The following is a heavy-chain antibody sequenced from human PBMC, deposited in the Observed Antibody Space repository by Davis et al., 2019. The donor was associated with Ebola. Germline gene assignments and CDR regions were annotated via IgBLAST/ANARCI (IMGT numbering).Heavy chain of an antibody. J-gene: IGHJ5*02. CDR1: GFTFGDYT. CDR3: ARDPEYQLLWGGWFDP. Sequence: PGGSLRLSCAASGFTFGDYTMPWVRQGPGKGLEWVSLITSDGGITYYADSVKGRFTISRDNAKNSLYLQMNSLRAEDTAVYYCARDPEYQLLWGGWFDPWGQGTLVTVSS. D-gene: IGHD2-2*01. V-gene: IGHV3-43*01. CDR2: ITSDGGIT.